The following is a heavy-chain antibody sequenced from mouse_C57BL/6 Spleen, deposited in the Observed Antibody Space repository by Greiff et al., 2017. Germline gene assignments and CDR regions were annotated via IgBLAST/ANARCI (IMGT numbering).Heavy chain of an antibody. Sequence: VQVVESGAELVKPGASVKISCKASGYAFSSYWMNWVKQRPGKGLEWIGQIYPGDGDTNYNGKFKGKATLTADKSSSTAYMQLSSLTSEDSAVYFCARGDYDYEFDYWGQGTTLTVSS. D-gene: IGHD2-4*01. CDR1: GYAFSSYW. CDR3: ARGDYDYEFDY. CDR2: IYPGDGDT. J-gene: IGHJ2*01. V-gene: IGHV1-80*01.